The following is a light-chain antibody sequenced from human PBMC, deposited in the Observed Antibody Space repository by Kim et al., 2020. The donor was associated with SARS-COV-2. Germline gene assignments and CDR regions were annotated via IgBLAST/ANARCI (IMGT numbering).Light chain of an antibody. J-gene: IGKJ5*01. CDR3: QQSYSPLIT. V-gene: IGKV1-39*01. Sequence: ASVGDSVTSTCRASQPISTYLNWEQQKPGNPPNHLIFGASNLQSDVPSRFSGSGSGTDFTLTIGSLQPEDFATYYCQQSYSPLITFGQGTRREIK. CDR1: QPISTY. CDR2: GAS.